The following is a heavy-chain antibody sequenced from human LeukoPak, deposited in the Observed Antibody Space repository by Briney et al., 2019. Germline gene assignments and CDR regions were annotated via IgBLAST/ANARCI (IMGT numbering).Heavy chain of an antibody. J-gene: IGHJ4*02. CDR2: ISGSGGST. CDR3: AKDWARYCSGGSCLRGSYFDY. D-gene: IGHD2-15*01. CDR1: GFTFSSYA. V-gene: IGHV3-23*01. Sequence: GGSLRLSCAASGFTFSSYAMSWVRQAPGKGLEWVSAISGSGGSTYYADSVKGRFTISRDNSKNTLYLQMNSLRAEDTAVYYCAKDWARYCSGGSCLRGSYFDYWGQGTLVTDSS.